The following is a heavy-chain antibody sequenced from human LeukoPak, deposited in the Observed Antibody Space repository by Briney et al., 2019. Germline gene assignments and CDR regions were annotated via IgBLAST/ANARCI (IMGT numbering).Heavy chain of an antibody. J-gene: IGHJ4*02. CDR3: ARLEGDGIDY. Sequence: VASVKVSCKASGYTFNANYMHWVRQAPGQGLEWMGIINPSGGSTSYAQKFQGRVTMTRDTSTSTVYMELSSLRSEDTAVYYCARLEGDGIDYWGQGTLVTVSS. CDR2: INPSGGST. V-gene: IGHV1-46*02. CDR1: GYTFNANY.